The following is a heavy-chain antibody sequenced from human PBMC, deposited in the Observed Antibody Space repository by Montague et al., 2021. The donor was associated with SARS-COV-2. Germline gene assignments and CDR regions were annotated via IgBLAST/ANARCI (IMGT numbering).Heavy chain of an antibody. J-gene: IGHJ1*01. CDR3: ARDGDYGGTWYSFLQN. CDR2: TFYRSQWHT. Sequence: CAISGDSVSSDPAAWHWIRQSPSSGLEWLGRTFYRSQWHTDSAASVRSRISFSGDISKNQFSLHLNSVTPEDTAIYYCARDGDYGGTWYSFLQNWGQGTLVIVSS. D-gene: IGHD4-17*01. CDR1: GDSVSSDPAA. V-gene: IGHV6-1*01.